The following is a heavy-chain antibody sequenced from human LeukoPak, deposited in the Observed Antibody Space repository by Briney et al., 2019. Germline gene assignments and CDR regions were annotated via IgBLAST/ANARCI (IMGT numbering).Heavy chain of an antibody. J-gene: IGHJ5*02. Sequence: PSETLSLTCKVSGGSIINYYWSWIRQPPGKGLEWLAYIYYSGSTAYNPSLDGRLIMSVDTSKNQFSLKLRSVTAADTAVYFCARHDSGWSGSWFDPWGQGTLVTVSS. CDR2: IYYSGST. CDR3: ARHDSGWSGSWFDP. D-gene: IGHD3-3*01. V-gene: IGHV4-59*08. CDR1: GGSIINYY.